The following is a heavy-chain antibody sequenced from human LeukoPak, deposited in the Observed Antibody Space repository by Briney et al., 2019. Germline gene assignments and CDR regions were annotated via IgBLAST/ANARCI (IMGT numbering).Heavy chain of an antibody. J-gene: IGHJ3*02. CDR1: GYTFTSYD. Sequence: ASVKVSCKASGYTFTSYDINWVRQATGQGLEWMGWMNPNSGNTGYAQKFQGRVTMTRNTSISTAYMELSSLRSEDTAVYYCARSRSSCHDAFDIWGQGTMVTVSS. CDR2: MNPNSGNT. D-gene: IGHD2-2*01. V-gene: IGHV1-8*01. CDR3: ARSRSSCHDAFDI.